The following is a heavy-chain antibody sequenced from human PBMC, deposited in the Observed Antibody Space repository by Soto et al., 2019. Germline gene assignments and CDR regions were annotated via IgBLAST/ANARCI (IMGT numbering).Heavy chain of an antibody. Sequence: QVQLVQSGPEVKKPGSSVKVSCKASGDTFNSYVITWVRQAPGQGLEWLGGIITAFGTTSYAQNFQDRLTITADAAATTDHMELSSLTSDDKAMYYCTRSYGYTFGGSLDNWGQGTLVTVSA. D-gene: IGHD5-18*01. CDR1: GDTFNSYV. V-gene: IGHV1-69*01. CDR3: TRSYGYTFGGSLDN. CDR2: IITAFGTT. J-gene: IGHJ4*02.